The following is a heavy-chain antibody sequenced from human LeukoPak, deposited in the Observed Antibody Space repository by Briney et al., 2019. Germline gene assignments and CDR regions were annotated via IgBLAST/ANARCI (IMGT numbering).Heavy chain of an antibody. D-gene: IGHD6-13*01. V-gene: IGHV1-69*05. J-gene: IGHJ4*02. CDR3: ARDRGWDSSSWYPY. CDR2: IIPIFGTA. Sequence: GALVKVSCKASGGTFSSYAISWVRQAPGQGLEWMGGIIPIFGTANYAQKFQGRVTITTDESTSTAYMELSSLRSEDTAVYYCARDRGWDSSSWYPYWGQGTLVTVSS. CDR1: GGTFSSYA.